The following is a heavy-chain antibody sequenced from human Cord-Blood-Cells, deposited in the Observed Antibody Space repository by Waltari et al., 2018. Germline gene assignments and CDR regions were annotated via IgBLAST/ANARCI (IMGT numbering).Heavy chain of an antibody. D-gene: IGHD3-16*01. V-gene: IGHV1-18*01. Sequence: QVHLVQSGVEVKKPAASVKVSCQASGYPFTSYVISPVRQAPGQGLEWMGWISAYNGNTNYAQNLQGRVTMTTDTSTRTAYMELRSLRSDDTAVYYCARGGGADAFDIWGQGTMVTVSS. CDR3: ARGGGADAFDI. CDR1: GYPFTSYV. J-gene: IGHJ3*02. CDR2: ISAYNGNT.